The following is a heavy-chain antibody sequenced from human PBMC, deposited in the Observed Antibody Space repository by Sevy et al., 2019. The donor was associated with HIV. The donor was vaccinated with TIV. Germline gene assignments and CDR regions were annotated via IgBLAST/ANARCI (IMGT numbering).Heavy chain of an antibody. Sequence: GGSLRLSCAASGFTFSSYSMNWVRQAPGKGLEWVSYISSSSSTIYYAGSVKGRFTISRDNAKNSLYLQMNSLRDEDTAVYYCARDACTNGVCYNVAFDIWGQGTMVTVSS. CDR3: ARDACTNGVCYNVAFDI. CDR1: GFTFSSYS. D-gene: IGHD2-8*01. J-gene: IGHJ3*02. V-gene: IGHV3-48*02. CDR2: ISSSSSTI.